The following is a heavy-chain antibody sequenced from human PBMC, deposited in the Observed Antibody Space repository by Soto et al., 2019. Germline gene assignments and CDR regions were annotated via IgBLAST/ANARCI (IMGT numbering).Heavy chain of an antibody. J-gene: IGHJ6*02. CDR2: IKQDGSEK. D-gene: IGHD3-10*01. CDR3: ARESLLWFGETSDYYYYYGMDV. CDR1: GFTFISYC. V-gene: IGHV3-7*05. Sequence: GLSLRLPCAASGFTFISYCMSCVRQAPGKGLEWVANIKQDGSEKYYVDSVKGRFTISRDNAKNSLYLQMNSLRAEDTAVYYCARESLLWFGETSDYYYYYGMDVWGQGTTVTVS.